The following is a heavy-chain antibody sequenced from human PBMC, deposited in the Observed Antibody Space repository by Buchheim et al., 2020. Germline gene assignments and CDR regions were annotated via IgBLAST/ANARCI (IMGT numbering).Heavy chain of an antibody. J-gene: IGHJ5*02. CDR1: GGSFSGYY. CDR3: ARGPERFYDYVWGSFRIDP. V-gene: IGHV4-34*01. CDR2: INHSGST. D-gene: IGHD3-16*02. Sequence: QVQLQQWGAGLLKPSETLSLTCAVYGGSFSGYYWSWIRQPPGKGLEWIGEINHSGSTNYNPSLKSRVTISVDTSKNQFSLKLSSVTAADTAVYYCARGPERFYDYVWGSFRIDPWGQGTL.